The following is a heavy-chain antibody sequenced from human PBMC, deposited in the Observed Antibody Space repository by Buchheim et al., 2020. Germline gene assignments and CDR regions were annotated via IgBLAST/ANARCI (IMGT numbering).Heavy chain of an antibody. CDR3: ARTPVRGRPNDY. V-gene: IGHV4-34*01. CDR2: ITHSGST. CDR1: GGSFSGYY. Sequence: QVQLQQWGAGLLKPSETLSLTCAVYGGSFSGYYWSWIRQPPGKGLEWIGEITHSGSTNYNPTLKSRVTISVDTSKKPFSLKLSSVTAADTAVYYCARTPVRGRPNDYWGQGTL. D-gene: IGHD2-15*01. J-gene: IGHJ4*02.